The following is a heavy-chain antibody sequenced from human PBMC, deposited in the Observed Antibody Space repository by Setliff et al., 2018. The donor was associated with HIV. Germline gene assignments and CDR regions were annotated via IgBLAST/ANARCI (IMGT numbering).Heavy chain of an antibody. CDR1: GGSISSSSYY. CDR2: IYYSGST. Sequence: SETLSLTCTVSGGSISSSSYYWGWIRQPPGKGLEWIGSIYYSGSTYYNPSLKSRVTISVDTSKNQFSLKLSSVTAADTAVYYCARDFNYGDLDYWGQGTLVTVSS. CDR3: ARDFNYGDLDY. V-gene: IGHV4-39*07. D-gene: IGHD4-17*01. J-gene: IGHJ4*02.